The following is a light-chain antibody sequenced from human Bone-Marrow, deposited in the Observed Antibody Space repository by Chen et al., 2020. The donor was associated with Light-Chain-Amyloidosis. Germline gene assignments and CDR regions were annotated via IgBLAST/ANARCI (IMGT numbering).Light chain of an antibody. CDR1: DLPTKY. V-gene: IGLV3-25*03. CDR2: RDT. Sequence: SYELTQPPSVSVSPGQTARITCSGDDLPTKYAYWYQQEPGQAPVLVIHRDTERPSGISERFSGSSSGTTATLTISRVQAEDEDDYHCQSADSSGTYEVIFGGGTKLTVL. J-gene: IGLJ2*01. CDR3: QSADSSGTYEVI.